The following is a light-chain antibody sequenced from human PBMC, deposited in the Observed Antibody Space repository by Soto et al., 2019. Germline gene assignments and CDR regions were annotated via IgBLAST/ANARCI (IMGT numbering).Light chain of an antibody. V-gene: IGLV2-14*01. CDR3: TSYTGTSIPWL. CDR2: EVS. CDR1: TSDVGGYNY. Sequence: QSVLTQPASVSGSPGQSITISCAGTTSDVGGYNYVSWYQQHPGKAPKLVIYEVSNRPSGVSNRFSGSKSANTASLTISGLQAEDEAEYYCTSYTGTSIPWLFGGGTKLTVL. J-gene: IGLJ3*02.